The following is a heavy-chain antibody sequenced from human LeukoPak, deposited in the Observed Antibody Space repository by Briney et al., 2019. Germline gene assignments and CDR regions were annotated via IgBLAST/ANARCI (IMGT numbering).Heavy chain of an antibody. Sequence: GGSLRLSCAASGNYWMHWVRQAPGKGLVWVSHINSDGSWTSYADSVKGRFTISKDNAKDTVYLQMNSLRAEDTAVYYCVSFYETYWGRGTLVTVSS. CDR1: GNYW. V-gene: IGHV3-74*01. J-gene: IGHJ4*02. CDR2: INSDGSWT. CDR3: VSFYETY. D-gene: IGHD2/OR15-2a*01.